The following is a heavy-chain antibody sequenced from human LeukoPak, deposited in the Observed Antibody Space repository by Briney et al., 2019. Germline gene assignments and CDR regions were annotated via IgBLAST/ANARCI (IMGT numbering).Heavy chain of an antibody. CDR3: AREGYYDSSGYPDAFDI. Sequence: PGGSLRLSCAASGFTFSSYSMNWVRQAPGKGLEWVSSISSSSSYIYYADSVKGRFTISRDNAKNSLYLQMNSLRAEDTAVYYCAREGYYDSSGYPDAFDIWGQGTMVTVSS. J-gene: IGHJ3*02. CDR1: GFTFSSYS. CDR2: ISSSSSYI. D-gene: IGHD3-22*01. V-gene: IGHV3-21*01.